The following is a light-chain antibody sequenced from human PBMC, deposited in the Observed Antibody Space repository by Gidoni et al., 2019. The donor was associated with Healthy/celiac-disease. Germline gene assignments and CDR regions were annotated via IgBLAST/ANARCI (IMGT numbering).Light chain of an antibody. J-gene: IGKJ2*01. CDR3: QQYGSSPYT. CDR1: QSVSSSY. Sequence: EIVLKQAPGTLSLSPGERATLSCRASQSVSSSYLAWYQQKPGQAPRLLIYGSSSRATGIPDRFSGSGSGTDFTLTISRLEPEAFAVYYFQQYGSSPYTFGQGTKLEIK. CDR2: GSS. V-gene: IGKV3-20*01.